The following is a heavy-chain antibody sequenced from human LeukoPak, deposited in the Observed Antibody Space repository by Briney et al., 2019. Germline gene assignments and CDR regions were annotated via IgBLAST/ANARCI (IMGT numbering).Heavy chain of an antibody. V-gene: IGHV1-69*13. CDR3: AREGRKWGSGSLNYFDY. D-gene: IGHD3-10*01. J-gene: IGHJ4*02. CDR2: IIPIFGTA. CDR1: GGTFSSYA. Sequence: SVKVSCKASGGTFSSYAISWVRQAPGQGLEWMGGIIPIFGTANYAQKFQGRVTITADESTSTAYVELSSLRSEDTAVYYCAREGRKWGSGSLNYFDYWGQGTLVTVSS.